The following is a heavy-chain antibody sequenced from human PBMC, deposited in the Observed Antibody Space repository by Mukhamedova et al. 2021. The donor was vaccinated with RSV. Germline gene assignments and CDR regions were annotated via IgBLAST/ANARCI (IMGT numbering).Heavy chain of an antibody. V-gene: IGHV5-51*01. D-gene: IGHD1-26*01. CDR3: ARRPGASGSYYDAFDI. J-gene: IGHJ3*02. CDR2: GDSDT. Sequence: GDSDTRYSPSFQGQVTISADKSISTAYLQWSSLKASDTAMYYCARRPGASGSYYDAFDIWGQGTMVTVSS.